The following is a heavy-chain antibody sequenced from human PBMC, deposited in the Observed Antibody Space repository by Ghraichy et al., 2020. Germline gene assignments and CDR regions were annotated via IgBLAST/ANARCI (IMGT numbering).Heavy chain of an antibody. CDR3: AISAASTEYFYYHGMDV. V-gene: IGHV3-23*01. CDR1: GFTFSSYA. J-gene: IGHJ6*02. Sequence: GGSLRLSCAASGFTFSSYAMSWVRQAPGKGLEWVSGISGSGGSTYYVDSVKGRFTISRDNSKNTLYLQMNSLRAEDTAVYYCAISAASTEYFYYHGMDVWGQGTTVTVSS. CDR2: ISGSGGST. D-gene: IGHD6-13*01.